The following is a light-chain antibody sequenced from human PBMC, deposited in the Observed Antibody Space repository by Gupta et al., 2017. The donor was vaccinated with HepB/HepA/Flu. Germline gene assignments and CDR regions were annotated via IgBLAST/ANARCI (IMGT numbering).Light chain of an antibody. CDR2: DAS. Sequence: EIVLTQSPVTLSLSPGERATLSCRASQTISFTYLAWYQQKPGQAPSLLIYDASNRATGIPERFNGSGSGTXFTLTIXRLEPEEFAVYYCQQDGSSPWTFGXGTKVEIK. J-gene: IGKJ1*01. CDR1: QTISFTY. V-gene: IGKV3-20*01. CDR3: QQDGSSPWT.